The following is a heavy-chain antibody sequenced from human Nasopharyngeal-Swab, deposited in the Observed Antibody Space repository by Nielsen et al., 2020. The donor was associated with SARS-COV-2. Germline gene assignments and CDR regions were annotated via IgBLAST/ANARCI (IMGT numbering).Heavy chain of an antibody. Sequence: GESLKISCKASGYSFTSYWIVWLRQLPGKGPESMGIIYPGDSDTRYSPTFQGQVTISADKSISTAYLQWRSLTASDSVMYFCARDSEYSSSLGYWGQGTLVTVSS. CDR3: ARDSEYSSSLGY. V-gene: IGHV5-51*01. CDR1: GYSFTSYW. D-gene: IGHD6-13*01. J-gene: IGHJ4*02. CDR2: IYPGDSDT.